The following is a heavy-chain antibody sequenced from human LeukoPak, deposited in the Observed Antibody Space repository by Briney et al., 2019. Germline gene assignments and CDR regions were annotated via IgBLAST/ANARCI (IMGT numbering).Heavy chain of an antibody. V-gene: IGHV4-39*01. CDR3: ARHGDDQNFAYFGD. J-gene: IGHJ4*02. D-gene: IGHD2-21*02. CDR1: GGSISSSRYY. CDR2: SYYGGST. Sequence: SETLSLTCTVSGGSISSSRYYWGWIRQPPGKGLEWIGSSYYGGSTYYKPSLKSRVTISVDTSKNQFSLKLSSVTAADTAVYYCARHGDDQNFAYFGDWGQGTLVTVSS.